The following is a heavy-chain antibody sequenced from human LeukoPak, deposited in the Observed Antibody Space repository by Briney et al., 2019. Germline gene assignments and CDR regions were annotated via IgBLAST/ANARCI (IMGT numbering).Heavy chain of an antibody. D-gene: IGHD5-18*01. CDR1: GFTFSSYA. CDR3: VKDRNTAMVEGAFDI. V-gene: IGHV3-64D*06. CDR2: ISSNGGST. Sequence: GGSLRLSCSASGFTFSSYAMHWVHQAPGKGLEYVSAISSNGGSTYYADSVKGRFTISRDNSKNTLYLQMSSLRAEGTAVYYCVKDRNTAMVEGAFDIWGQGTMVTVSS. J-gene: IGHJ3*02.